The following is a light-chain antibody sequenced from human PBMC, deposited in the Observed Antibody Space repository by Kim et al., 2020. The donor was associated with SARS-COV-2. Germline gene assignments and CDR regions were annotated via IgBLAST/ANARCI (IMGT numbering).Light chain of an antibody. CDR2: WAS. Sequence: DIVMTQSPDSLAVSLGERATINCKSSQSVLYSSNNKNYLAWYQQKPGQPPKLLIYWASTRESGVPDRFSGSGSGTDFTLTISCLQAEDVAVYYCQQYYSAFTFGPGTKVDIK. J-gene: IGKJ3*01. CDR3: QQYYSAFT. V-gene: IGKV4-1*01. CDR1: QSVLYSSNNKNY.